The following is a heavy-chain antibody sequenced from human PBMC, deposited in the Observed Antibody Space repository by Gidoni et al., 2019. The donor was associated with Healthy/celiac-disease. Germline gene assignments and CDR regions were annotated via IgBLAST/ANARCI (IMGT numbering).Heavy chain of an antibody. Sequence: QITLKESGPTLVKPTQTLTLTCTFSGFSLSTSGVGVGWIRQPPGKALEWLALIYWDDDKRYSPSLKSRLTITKDTSKNQVVLTMTNMDPVDTATYYCAHRPPYYDSSGYYRDAFDIWGQGTMVTVSS. V-gene: IGHV2-5*02. J-gene: IGHJ3*02. CDR2: IYWDDDK. CDR1: GFSLSTSGVG. CDR3: AHRPPYYDSSGYYRDAFDI. D-gene: IGHD3-22*01.